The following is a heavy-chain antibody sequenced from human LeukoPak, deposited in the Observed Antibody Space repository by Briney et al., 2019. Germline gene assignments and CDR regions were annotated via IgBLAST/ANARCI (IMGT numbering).Heavy chain of an antibody. Sequence: GGSLRLSCAASGFTFSDYAMTRVRLAPGKGLERVSSISGGGGSTYYADSVKGRFTISRDNPKNTLDLQMKSLRGEDTAVYYCAKVRGSSWYEFYFDYWGQGTLVTVSS. J-gene: IGHJ4*02. V-gene: IGHV3-23*01. D-gene: IGHD6-13*01. CDR2: ISGGGGST. CDR3: AKVRGSSWYEFYFDY. CDR1: GFTFSDYA.